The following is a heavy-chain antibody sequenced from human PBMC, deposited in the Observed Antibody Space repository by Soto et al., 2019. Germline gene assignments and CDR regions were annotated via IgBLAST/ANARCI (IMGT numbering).Heavy chain of an antibody. J-gene: IGHJ3*02. V-gene: IGHV4-59*01. CDR3: ARGNDWKSSTFDI. CDR1: GGSLTDYY. CDR2: VYYSGST. D-gene: IGHD2-21*01. Sequence: QVQLQESGPGLVKPSETLSLTCTVSGGSLTDYYWNWIRQPPGKGLEWIGYVYYSGSTNYNPSLKSRVTISVDTSKNQFSLKLSSVTAVDTAVYYCARGNDWKSSTFDIWGQGTMVSVSS.